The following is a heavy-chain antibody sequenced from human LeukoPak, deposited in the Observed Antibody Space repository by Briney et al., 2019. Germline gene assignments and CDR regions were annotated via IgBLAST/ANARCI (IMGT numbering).Heavy chain of an antibody. D-gene: IGHD3-3*01. J-gene: IGHJ5*02. V-gene: IGHV4-38-2*02. CDR3: ARDTKFSP. CDR1: GYSISSGYY. Sequence: SETLSLTXTVSGYSISSGYYWGWIRQPPGKGLEWIGRIYHSGSTYYNPSLKSRVTMSVDTSKNQFSLKLSSVTAADTAVYYCARDTKFSPWGQGTLVTVSS. CDR2: IYHSGST.